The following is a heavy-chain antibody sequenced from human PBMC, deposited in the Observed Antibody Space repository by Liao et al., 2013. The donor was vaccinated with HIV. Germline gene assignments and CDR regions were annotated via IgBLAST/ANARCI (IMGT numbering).Heavy chain of an antibody. D-gene: IGHD5-18*01. Sequence: QVQLQESGPGLVKPSETLSLTCTVSGGSISSNYWSWIRQPPGKGLEWIGNVFYSGSSNYNPSLKGRVTISVDTSKNHFSLRLTSVTAADTAVYYCARSGYSYGGPSDYWGQGTLVTVSS. CDR1: GGSISSNY. CDR2: VFYSGSS. V-gene: IGHV4-59*01. CDR3: ARSGYSYGGPSDY. J-gene: IGHJ4*02.